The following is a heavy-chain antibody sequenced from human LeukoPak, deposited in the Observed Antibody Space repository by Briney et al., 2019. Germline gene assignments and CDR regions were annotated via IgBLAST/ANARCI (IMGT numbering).Heavy chain of an antibody. J-gene: IGHJ4*02. CDR3: ARDTAMGGLYFDY. D-gene: IGHD5-18*01. Sequence: ASVKVSCKASGGTFSSYAISWVRQAPGQGLEWMGWINPNSGGTNYAQKFQGRVTMTRDTSISTAYMELSRLRSDDTAVYYCARDTAMGGLYFDYWGQGTLVTVSS. V-gene: IGHV1-2*02. CDR2: INPNSGGT. CDR1: GGTFSSYA.